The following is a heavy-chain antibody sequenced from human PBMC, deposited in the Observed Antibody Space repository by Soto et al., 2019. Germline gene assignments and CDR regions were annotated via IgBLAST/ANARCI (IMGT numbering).Heavy chain of an antibody. CDR2: ISGSGGST. CDR3: AKGHDSSGYSGFDFDY. J-gene: IGHJ4*02. Sequence: EVQLLESGGGLVQPGGSLRLSCAASGFTFSSYAMSWVRQAPGKGLEWVSAISGSGGSTYYADSVKGRFTISRDNSKNTLYLQMNSLRAEDTAVYYCAKGHDSSGYSGFDFDYWGQGTLVTVSS. D-gene: IGHD3-22*01. V-gene: IGHV3-23*01. CDR1: GFTFSSYA.